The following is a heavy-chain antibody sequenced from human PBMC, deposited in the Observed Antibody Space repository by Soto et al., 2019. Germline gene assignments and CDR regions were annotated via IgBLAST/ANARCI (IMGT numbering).Heavy chain of an antibody. CDR1: GFPFSNYA. CDR3: AKSPGMYYYDSSGYYHYDY. J-gene: IGHJ4*02. CDR2: LSGSGVST. V-gene: IGHV3-23*01. D-gene: IGHD3-22*01. Sequence: GGSLRLSCVASGFPFSNYAMTWVRQAPGKGLEWVSALSGSGVSTYYADSVMGRFTISRDNSKNTVYLQMNSLRAEDTAVYYCAKSPGMYYYDSSGYYHYDYWGQGTLVTVSS.